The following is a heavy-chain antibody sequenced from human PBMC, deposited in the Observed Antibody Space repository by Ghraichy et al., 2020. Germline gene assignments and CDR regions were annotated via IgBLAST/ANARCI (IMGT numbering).Heavy chain of an antibody. Sequence: SETLSLTCAVYGGSFSGYYWSWIRQPPGKGLEWIGEINHSGSTNYNPSLKSRVTISVDTSKNQFSLKLSSVTAADTAVYYCARSAIVVVPAATANNWFDPWGQGTLVTVSS. CDR2: INHSGST. V-gene: IGHV4-34*01. CDR1: GGSFSGYY. D-gene: IGHD2-2*01. J-gene: IGHJ5*02. CDR3: ARSAIVVVPAATANNWFDP.